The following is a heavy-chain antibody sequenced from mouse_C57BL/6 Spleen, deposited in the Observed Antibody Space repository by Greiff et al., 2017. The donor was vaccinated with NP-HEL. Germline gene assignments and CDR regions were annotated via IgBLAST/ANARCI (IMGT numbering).Heavy chain of an antibody. CDR2: IYPRSGNT. J-gene: IGHJ4*01. Sequence: VQLQQSGAELARPGASVKLSCKASGYTFTSYGISWVKQRTGQGLEWIGEIYPRSGNTYYNEKFKGKATLTADTSSSTAYMELRSLTSEDSAVYCCAGGGEDSSCYEAMDYWGQGTSVTVSA. CDR3: AGGGEDSSCYEAMDY. D-gene: IGHD3-2*02. CDR1: GYTFTSYG. V-gene: IGHV1-81*01.